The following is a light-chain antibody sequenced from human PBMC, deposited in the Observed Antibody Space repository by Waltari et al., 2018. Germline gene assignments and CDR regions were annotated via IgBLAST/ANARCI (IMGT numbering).Light chain of an antibody. CDR3: QQYDSTPLT. CDR1: QSVLYSSNNKNY. CDR2: WAS. V-gene: IGKV4-1*01. J-gene: IGKJ4*01. Sequence: DIVMTQSPDSLAVSLGERATINCKSSQSVLYSSNNKNYLAWYQQKPGQPPKLLIYWASTRESGVPDRFSGSGSGTDFTLTISSLQAEDVAVYYGQQYDSTPLTFGGGTTVEIK.